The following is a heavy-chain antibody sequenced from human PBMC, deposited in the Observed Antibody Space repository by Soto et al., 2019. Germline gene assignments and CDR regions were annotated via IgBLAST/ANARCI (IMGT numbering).Heavy chain of an antibody. CDR1: GFTFSSSA. Sequence: SVKVSCKTSGFTFSSSAVHWVRQARGHRLQWIGWIDVGSANANYAHMLQERVTISRDMSTSTAYMELNSLSTEDTAVYYCARGDGDYHDGNGYLGRHWGQGTRVTVSS. CDR2: IDVGSANA. D-gene: IGHD3-22*01. V-gene: IGHV1-58*01. CDR3: ARGDGDYHDGNGYLGRH. J-gene: IGHJ4*02.